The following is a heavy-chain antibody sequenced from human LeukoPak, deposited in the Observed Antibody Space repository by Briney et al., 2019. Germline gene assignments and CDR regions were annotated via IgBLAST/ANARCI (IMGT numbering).Heavy chain of an antibody. CDR3: AKGPNTLLAPN. D-gene: IGHD2-8*01. V-gene: IGHV3-23*01. CDR2: ISASGGST. Sequence: GGSLRLSCAASGFTFSSYAMSWVRQAPGKGLEWVSTISASGGSTYYADSVKGRFTVSRDNSRNTLYLQMNSLRAEDTAVYYCAKGPNTLLAPNWGQGTLVTVSS. J-gene: IGHJ4*02. CDR1: GFTFSSYA.